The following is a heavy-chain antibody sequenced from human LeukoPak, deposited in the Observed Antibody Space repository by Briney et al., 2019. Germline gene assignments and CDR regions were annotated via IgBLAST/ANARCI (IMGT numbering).Heavy chain of an antibody. CDR1: GFTFGDYA. CDR2: IRSKAYGGTT. CDR3: TMGGYDTPTNYYYYMDV. Sequence: QPGRSLRLSCTASGFTFGDYAMSWFRQAPGKGLEWVGFIRSKAYGGTTEYAASVKGRFTISRDDSKSIAYLQMNSLKTEDTAVYYCTMGGYDTPTNYYYYMDVWGKGTTVTVSS. V-gene: IGHV3-49*03. D-gene: IGHD5-12*01. J-gene: IGHJ6*03.